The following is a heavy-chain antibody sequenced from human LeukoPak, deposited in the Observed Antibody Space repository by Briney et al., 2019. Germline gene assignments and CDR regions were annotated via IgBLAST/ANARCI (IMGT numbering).Heavy chain of an antibody. J-gene: IGHJ4*02. CDR1: GFIFNNYA. CDR3: AKDQRFGDLDDY. Sequence: GGSLRLSCAASGFIFNNYAMSWVRQAPGKGLEWVSSISGTGVTAYYADSVKGRFVISRDNSKNTLYLQMSSLRAEDTALYYCAKDQRFGDLDDYRGQGTLVTVPS. V-gene: IGHV3-23*01. CDR2: ISGTGVTA. D-gene: IGHD3-10*01.